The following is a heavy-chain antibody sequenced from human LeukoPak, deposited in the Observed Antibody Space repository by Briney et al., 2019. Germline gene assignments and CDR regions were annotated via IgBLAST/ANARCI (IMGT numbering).Heavy chain of an antibody. V-gene: IGHV1-2*02. CDR3: ARDCTSGYCFDY. CDR1: GYTFTGYY. D-gene: IGHD2-8*01. J-gene: IGHJ4*02. CDR2: INPNSGGT. Sequence: ASVKVSCKASGYTFTGYYMHWVRQAPGQGLELMGWINPNSGGTNYAQKFQGRVTMTRDTSISTAYMELSRLRSDDTAVYYCARDCTSGYCFDYWGQGTLVTVSS.